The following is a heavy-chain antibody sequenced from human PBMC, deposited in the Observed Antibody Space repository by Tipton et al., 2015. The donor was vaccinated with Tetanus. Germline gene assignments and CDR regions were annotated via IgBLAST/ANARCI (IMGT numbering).Heavy chain of an antibody. CDR1: GGSMNSYY. V-gene: IGHV4-59*08. Sequence: TLSLTCTVSGGSMNSYYWSWIRQPPGKGLEWIGYIYYTGSTNYNPSLKSGVTISLDTSKNQFSLKLTSVTTADTAVYYCARHLYGYWFDPWGPGALVTVSS. D-gene: IGHD5-24*01. CDR2: IYYTGST. CDR3: ARHLYGYWFDP. J-gene: IGHJ5*02.